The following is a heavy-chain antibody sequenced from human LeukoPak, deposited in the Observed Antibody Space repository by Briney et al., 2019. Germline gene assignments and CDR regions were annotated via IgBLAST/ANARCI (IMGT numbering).Heavy chain of an antibody. CDR1: GFSFRTYS. J-gene: IGHJ4*02. V-gene: IGHV3-53*01. CDR3: VRDYDGSGGAY. Sequence: GGSLRLSFAAFGFSFRTYSMNWVRQAPGKGLEWVSLIYSGGITDYADSVKGRFTISRDNSKNTLYLQMNSLRAEDTAVYYCVRDYDGSGGAYWGQGTLVTVSS. CDR2: IYSGGIT. D-gene: IGHD3-22*01.